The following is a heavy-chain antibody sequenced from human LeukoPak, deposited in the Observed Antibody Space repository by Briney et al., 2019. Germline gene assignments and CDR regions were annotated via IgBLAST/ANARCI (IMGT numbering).Heavy chain of an antibody. CDR3: AKAQGYYDC. CDR1: GFTFSNYG. D-gene: IGHD3-22*01. V-gene: IGHV3-23*01. Sequence: GGSLRLSCAASGFTFSNYGMNWVRQAPGKGLEWVSGIGVGGTTYYADSVKGRFTISRDTSESTLYLQMNSLRAEDTAVYYCAKAQGYYDCWGQGTLVTVSS. CDR2: IGVGGTT. J-gene: IGHJ4*02.